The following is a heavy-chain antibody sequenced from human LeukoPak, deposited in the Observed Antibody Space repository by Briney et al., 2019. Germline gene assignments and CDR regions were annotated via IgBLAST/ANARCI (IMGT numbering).Heavy chain of an antibody. Sequence: SETLTFTGTAPGGSISGYYWSWIRQSPGKGLESIGYISYSGSTNYDPSLKSRLPISADPSKNQFSLKLSSVTPADTAVYYCVSSRRGGYYDSSGHYRFDYWGQGTLVTVSS. J-gene: IGHJ4*02. CDR3: VSSRRGGYYDSSGHYRFDY. V-gene: IGHV4-59*08. D-gene: IGHD3-22*01. CDR1: GGSISGYY. CDR2: ISYSGST.